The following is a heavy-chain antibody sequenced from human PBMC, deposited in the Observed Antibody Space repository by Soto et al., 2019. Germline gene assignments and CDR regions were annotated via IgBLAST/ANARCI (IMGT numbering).Heavy chain of an antibody. CDR1: GGSVSGNSDT. V-gene: IGHV6-1*01. D-gene: IGHD3-10*01. CDR2: TYYRSKWYN. Sequence: PSQTLSLTCVISGGSVSGNSDTWNWIRQSPSRGLEWLGRTYYRSKWYNDYAVSVKSRMTINPDTSKNQFSLQLTSVTPDDTAVYYCTSGWSSFDSWGQGNLDTVSS. J-gene: IGHJ4*02. CDR3: TSGWSSFDS.